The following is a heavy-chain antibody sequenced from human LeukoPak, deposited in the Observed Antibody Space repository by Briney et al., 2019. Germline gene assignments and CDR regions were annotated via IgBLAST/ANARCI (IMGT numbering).Heavy chain of an antibody. CDR1: GYTFTTYA. Sequence: ASVKVSCKASGYTFTTYAMNWVRQAPGQGLEWMGWINTNTGDPTYAQGFTGRFVFSLDTSVSTAYLQISSLKAEDTAVYYCARGPHGCSGAYCYVGYWGQGTLVTVSS. V-gene: IGHV7-4-1*02. J-gene: IGHJ4*02. CDR3: ARGPHGCSGAYCYVGY. CDR2: INTNTGDP. D-gene: IGHD2-15*01.